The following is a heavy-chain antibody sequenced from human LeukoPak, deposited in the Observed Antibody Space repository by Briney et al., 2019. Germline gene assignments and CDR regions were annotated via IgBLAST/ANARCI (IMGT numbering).Heavy chain of an antibody. J-gene: IGHJ4*02. D-gene: IGHD6-19*01. CDR1: GFTFSSYG. CDR2: ISYDGSNK. Sequence: GGSLRLSCAASGFTFSSYGMHLVRQAPGKGLEWVAVISYDGSNKYYADSVKGRFTISRDNSKNTLYLQMNSLRAEDTAVYYCAKDRYLAVAANPRLDYWGQGTLVTVSS. V-gene: IGHV3-30*18. CDR3: AKDRYLAVAANPRLDY.